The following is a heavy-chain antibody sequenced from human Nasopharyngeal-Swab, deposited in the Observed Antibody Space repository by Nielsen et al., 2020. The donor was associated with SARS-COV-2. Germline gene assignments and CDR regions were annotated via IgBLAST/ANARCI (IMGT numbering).Heavy chain of an antibody. CDR2: INPNSGGT. V-gene: IGHV1-2*06. Sequence: ASVKLSCKASGYTFTGYYMHLVRQAAGQGLEWMGRINPNSGGTNYAQKFQGRVTMTRHTSIRPAYMELRRLRSDDTAVYYCARDDSSGWYGYYYYMDVWGKGTTVTVSS. CDR1: GYTFTGYY. J-gene: IGHJ6*03. CDR3: ARDDSSGWYGYYYYMDV. D-gene: IGHD6-19*01.